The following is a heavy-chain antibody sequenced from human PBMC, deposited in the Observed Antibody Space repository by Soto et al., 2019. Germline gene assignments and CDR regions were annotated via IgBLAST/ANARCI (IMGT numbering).Heavy chain of an antibody. Sequence: EVQLVESGGGLVQPGGSLRLSCAASGFTFTGHWMHWVRQAPGKGLVWVSRICSDGSCTNYADSVKGRFTISRDNAKNTLYLQMNSLRAEDTAVYYCGRGLTYGSGSMDVWGQGTTVTVSS. CDR2: ICSDGSCT. D-gene: IGHD3-10*01. CDR3: GRGLTYGSGSMDV. CDR1: GFTFTGHW. V-gene: IGHV3-74*01. J-gene: IGHJ6*02.